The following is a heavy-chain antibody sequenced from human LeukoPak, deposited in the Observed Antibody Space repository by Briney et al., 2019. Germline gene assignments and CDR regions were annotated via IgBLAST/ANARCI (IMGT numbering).Heavy chain of an antibody. D-gene: IGHD6-6*01. Sequence: PGGSLRLSCAASGFTFSSYAMSWVRQAPGKGLEWVSAISGSGGSTYYPDSVKGRFTISRDNSKNTLYLQMNSLRAEDTAVYYCTSSSSRGIYYYYYYMDVWGKGTTVTVSS. V-gene: IGHV3-23*01. CDR3: TSSSSRGIYYYYYYMDV. CDR2: ISGSGGST. CDR1: GFTFSSYA. J-gene: IGHJ6*03.